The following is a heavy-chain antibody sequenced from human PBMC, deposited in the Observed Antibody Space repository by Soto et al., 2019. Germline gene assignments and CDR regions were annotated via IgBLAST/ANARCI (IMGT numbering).Heavy chain of an antibody. J-gene: IGHJ4*02. CDR1: GGSFSGYS. Sequence: PSETLSLTCAVYGGSFSGYSWTWIRQPPGTGLEWIGEINHTGSTNYNPSLKSRVTISVDTSKNQFSLKLTSVTAADTAVYYCARDQITSSIDYWGQGTLVPVSS. CDR3: ARDQITSSIDY. D-gene: IGHD2-15*01. V-gene: IGHV4-34*01. CDR2: INHTGST.